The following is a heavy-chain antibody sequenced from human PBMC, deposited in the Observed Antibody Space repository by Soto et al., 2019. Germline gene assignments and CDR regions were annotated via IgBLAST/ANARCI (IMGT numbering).Heavy chain of an antibody. V-gene: IGHV3-15*01. J-gene: IGHJ6*02. CDR2: IKSKTDGGTT. CDR1: GFTFSNAW. CDR3: TADPTGLWYGMDV. Sequence: EVQLVESGGGLVKPGGSLRLSCAASGFTFSNAWMSWVRQAPGKGLEWVGRIKSKTDGGTTDYAAPVKGRFTISRDDSKNTLYRQMNSVKTEDTAVYYCTADPTGLWYGMDVWGQGTTGNVSS.